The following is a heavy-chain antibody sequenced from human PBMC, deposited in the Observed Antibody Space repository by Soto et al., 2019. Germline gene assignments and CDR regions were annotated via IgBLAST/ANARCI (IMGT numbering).Heavy chain of an antibody. CDR3: TRDYTFDY. CDR1: GFTFNNAW. CDR2: IKSKTNGGTT. J-gene: IGHJ4*02. V-gene: IGHV3-15*07. Sequence: EVQLVESGGSLVEPGGSLRLSCAASGFTFNNAWMNWVRQAPGKGLEWVARIKSKTNGGTTNYAAPVKGRFTISRDDSKNTLHLQMNSLKIEDTAMYLCTRDYTFDYWGQGTLVTVSS.